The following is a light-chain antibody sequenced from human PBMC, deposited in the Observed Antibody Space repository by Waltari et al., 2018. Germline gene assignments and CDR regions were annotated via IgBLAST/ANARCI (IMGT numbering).Light chain of an antibody. CDR2: GAS. CDR1: QSVSSSY. Sequence: EIVLTQSPGTLSLSPGERDTLSCRASQSVSSSYLALYQQKPGQAPRLLIYGASSGATGLPDRFSGSWSGTDFTLTISRLEPEDFAVYYCQQYGSSPYTFGQGTKLEIK. CDR3: QQYGSSPYT. J-gene: IGKJ2*01. V-gene: IGKV3-20*01.